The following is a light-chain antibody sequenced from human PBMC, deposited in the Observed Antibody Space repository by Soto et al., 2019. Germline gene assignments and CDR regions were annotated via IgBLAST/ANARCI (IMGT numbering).Light chain of an antibody. CDR1: SSDVGGSNY. V-gene: IGLV2-14*01. J-gene: IGLJ1*01. CDR2: DVS. CDR3: GSYTSSSTLYV. Sequence: QSALTQPASVSGSPGQSITISCTGTSSDVGGSNYVSWYQQHPGKAPKLMIYDVSNRPSGGSNRFSGSKSGNTACLNISGLQAEDEADYYCGSYTSSSTLYVFGTGTKLTVL.